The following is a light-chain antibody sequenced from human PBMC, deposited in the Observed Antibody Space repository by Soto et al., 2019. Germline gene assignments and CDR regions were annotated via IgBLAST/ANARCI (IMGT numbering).Light chain of an antibody. CDR1: QDIRNH. CDR2: DTS. Sequence: DIQMTQSPSLLSASVGDRVTITCRASQDIRNHLAWFQQRPGKVAKSLIYDTSSLQSGVPSKFSGSVPGTDFTLTTSTPQPEDFATYYCQQYHSYPLTFGPGTRLE. CDR3: QQYHSYPLT. J-gene: IGKJ5*01. V-gene: IGKV1-16*02.